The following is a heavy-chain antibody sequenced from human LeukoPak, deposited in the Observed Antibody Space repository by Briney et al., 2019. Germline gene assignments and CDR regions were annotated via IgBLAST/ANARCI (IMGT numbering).Heavy chain of an antibody. V-gene: IGHV3-21*01. CDR1: GLTFSNYK. CDR2: ISSSSSYI. D-gene: IGHD1-26*01. J-gene: IGHJ3*02. CDR3: ARDLEDTSPFGAFDM. Sequence: GGSLRLSCAASGLTFSNYKMNWGRQAPGKGLEWVSFISSSSSYIYYADSVKGRLTISRDNSKNTLYLQVNSLRAEDTAVYYCARDLEDTSPFGAFDMWGQGTMVTVSS.